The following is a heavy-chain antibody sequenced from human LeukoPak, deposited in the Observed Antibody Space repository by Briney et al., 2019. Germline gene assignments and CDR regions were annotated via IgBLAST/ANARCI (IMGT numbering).Heavy chain of an antibody. V-gene: IGHV4-59*01. J-gene: IGHJ4*02. Sequence: PSETLSLTCTVSGGSTGPNYWSWIRQPPGKGLEWIGYIYKSGSPKYNPSLKSRVTMSVDTSKNQFSLKLTSVTAADTAVYYCARHYYDSSGSHYLDYWGKGTLVTVSS. D-gene: IGHD3-22*01. CDR3: ARHYYDSSGSHYLDY. CDR2: IYKSGSP. CDR1: GGSTGPNY.